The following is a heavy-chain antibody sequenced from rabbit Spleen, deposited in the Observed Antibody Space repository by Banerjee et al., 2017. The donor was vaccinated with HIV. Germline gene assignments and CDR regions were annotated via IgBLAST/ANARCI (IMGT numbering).Heavy chain of an antibody. J-gene: IGHJ6*01. CDR1: GFSFSVNYW. CDR3: ARDTGSSFSSYGMDL. V-gene: IGHV1S45*01. CDR2: IAGSSSGFT. Sequence: QEQLVESGGGLVQPEGSLTLTCTASGFSFSVNYWICWVRQAPGKGLEWIGCIAGSSSGFTYSATWAKGRFTCSKTSSTTVTLQMTSLTVADTATYFCARDTGSSFSSYGMDLWGPGTLVTVS. D-gene: IGHD8-1*01.